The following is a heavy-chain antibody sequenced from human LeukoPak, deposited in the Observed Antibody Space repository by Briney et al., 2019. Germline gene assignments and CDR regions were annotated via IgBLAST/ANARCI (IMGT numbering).Heavy chain of an antibody. CDR2: ISWNGGSI. J-gene: IGHJ3*02. Sequence: GGSLRLSRAASGFTFDDYAMHWVRQAPGKGLEWVSGISWNGGSIGYADSVKGRFTISRDNAKNSLYLQMNSLRAEDTALYYCAKDMGSGWYGAFDIWGQGTTVTVSS. CDR1: GFTFDDYA. CDR3: AKDMGSGWYGAFDI. V-gene: IGHV3-9*01. D-gene: IGHD6-19*01.